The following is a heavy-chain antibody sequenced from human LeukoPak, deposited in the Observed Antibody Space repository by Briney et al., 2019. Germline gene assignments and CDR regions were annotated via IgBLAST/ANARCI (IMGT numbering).Heavy chain of an antibody. V-gene: IGHV3-30*18. J-gene: IGHJ4*02. D-gene: IGHD6-19*01. CDR1: GFTFSAFG. CDR3: AKDGYSSGWKGGQIDN. Sequence: GGSLRLSCAASGFTFSAFGMHWFRQAPGKGLEWLAVTSYDGTTKYYADSVKGRFTISRDNSKTTLYLQMNSLKAEDTAVYNCAKDGYSSGWKGGQIDNWGQGTPITVS. CDR2: TSYDGTTK.